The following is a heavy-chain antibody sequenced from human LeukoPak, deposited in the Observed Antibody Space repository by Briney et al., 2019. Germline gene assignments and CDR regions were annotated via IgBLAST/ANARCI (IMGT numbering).Heavy chain of an antibody. CDR3: AKHLYGFSAFDY. V-gene: IGHV3-23*01. CDR1: GFTFSSYG. Sequence: PGGSLRLSCAASGFTFSSYGMSWVRQAPGKGLEWVSAISGSGGSTYYADSVKGRFTISRDNSKNTLYLQMNSLRAEDTAVYYCAKHLYGFSAFDYWGQGTLVTVSS. CDR2: ISGSGGST. D-gene: IGHD4-17*01. J-gene: IGHJ4*02.